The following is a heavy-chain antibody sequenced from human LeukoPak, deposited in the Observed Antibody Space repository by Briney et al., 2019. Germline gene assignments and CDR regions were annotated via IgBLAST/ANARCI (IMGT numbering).Heavy chain of an antibody. J-gene: IGHJ4*02. CDR2: TSSSDAGT. CDR1: GFTFSSYA. CDR3: ARAPVTSCRGAYCYPFDY. Sequence: GGSLRLSCAASGFTFSSYAMHWVRQAPGKGLEWVSATSSSDAGTYYADSVRGRFTISRDNSKNTLYLQMNSLRAEDAAVYYCARAPVTSCRGAYCYPFDYWGQGTLVTVSS. V-gene: IGHV3-23*01. D-gene: IGHD2-21*01.